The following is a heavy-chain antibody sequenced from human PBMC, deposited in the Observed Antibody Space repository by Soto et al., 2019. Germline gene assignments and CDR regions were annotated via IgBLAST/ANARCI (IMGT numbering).Heavy chain of an antibody. V-gene: IGHV5-51*01. CDR2: IYPGDFDT. CDR3: ARPAGWLDHAFDT. J-gene: IGHJ3*02. CDR1: GYSFTSYW. D-gene: IGHD6-19*01. Sequence: GESLKISCKGSGYSFTSYWIGWVLQMPGKGLEWMGIIYPGDFDTRYSPSFQGQVTISADKSISTAYLQWSSLKASDTAMYYCARPAGWLDHAFDTLGQGTMLTVSS.